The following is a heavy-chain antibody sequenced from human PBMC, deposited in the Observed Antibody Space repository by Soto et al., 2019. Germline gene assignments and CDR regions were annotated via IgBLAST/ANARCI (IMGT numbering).Heavy chain of an antibody. V-gene: IGHV1-24*01. CDR3: ATNLPAQDAFDI. Sequence: VKVSCKVSGYTLTELSMHWVRQAPGKGLEWMGGFDPEDGETIYAQKFQGRVTMTEDTSTDTAYMELSSLRSEDTAVYYCATNLPAQDAFDIWGQGTMVTVSS. CDR2: FDPEDGET. J-gene: IGHJ3*02. CDR1: GYTLTELS.